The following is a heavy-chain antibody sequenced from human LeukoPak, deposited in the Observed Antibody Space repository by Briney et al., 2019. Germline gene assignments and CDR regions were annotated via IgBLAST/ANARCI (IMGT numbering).Heavy chain of an antibody. CDR3: ARHRGSSSLFDY. Sequence: SETLSLTCTVSGGSISSSDYYWDWIRQPPGMGLEYIGSIYYSGSTYYNPSLKSRVTISVDTSKNQFSLKLSSVTAADTAVYYCARHRGSSSLFDYWGQGTLVTVSS. V-gene: IGHV4-39*01. CDR1: GGSISSSDYY. J-gene: IGHJ4*02. D-gene: IGHD6-6*01. CDR2: IYYSGST.